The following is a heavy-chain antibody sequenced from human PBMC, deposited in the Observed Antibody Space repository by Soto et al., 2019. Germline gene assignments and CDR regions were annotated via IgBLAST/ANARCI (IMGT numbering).Heavy chain of an antibody. Sequence: QVQLQESGPGLVKPSQTLSLTCTVSGGSISSGDYYWSWIRQHAGKGLEWIGYIYYSGSTYYNPSLKRRVTISVDTSKNQFSLKLSSVTAADTAVYYCARDRQASYSLEGGYYGMDVWGQGTTVTVSS. D-gene: IGHD1-1*01. CDR2: IYYSGST. V-gene: IGHV4-31*03. J-gene: IGHJ6*02. CDR1: GGSISSGDYY. CDR3: ARDRQASYSLEGGYYGMDV.